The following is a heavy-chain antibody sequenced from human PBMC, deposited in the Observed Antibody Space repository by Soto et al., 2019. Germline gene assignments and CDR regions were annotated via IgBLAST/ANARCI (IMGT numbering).Heavy chain of an antibody. V-gene: IGHV3-48*02. D-gene: IGHD3-9*01. CDR1: GFTFSSYS. CDR2: ISSSSSTI. J-gene: IGHJ4*02. Sequence: GGSLXLSCAAYGFTFSSYSMNWVRQAPGKGLEWVSYISSSSSTIYYADSVKGRFTISRDNAKNSLYLQMNSLRDEDTAVYYCARRYDILTGYYTPRVYFDYWGQGTLVTVSS. CDR3: ARRYDILTGYYTPRVYFDY.